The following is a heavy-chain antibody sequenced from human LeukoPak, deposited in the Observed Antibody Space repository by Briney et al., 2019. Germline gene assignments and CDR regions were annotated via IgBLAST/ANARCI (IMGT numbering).Heavy chain of an antibody. D-gene: IGHD4-17*01. CDR1: GGSISSSSYY. CDR2: IYYSGST. J-gene: IGHJ4*02. Sequence: SETLSLTCTVSGGSISSSSYYWGWIRQPPGQGLEWIGSIYYSGSTYYNPSLKSRVTISVDTSNHQFSLKLSSVTAADKAVYYCARHQSSYGDYGFDYWGQGTLVTVSS. CDR3: ARHQSSYGDYGFDY. V-gene: IGHV4-39*01.